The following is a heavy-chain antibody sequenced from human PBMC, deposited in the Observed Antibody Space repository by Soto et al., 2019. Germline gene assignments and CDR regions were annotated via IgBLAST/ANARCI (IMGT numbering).Heavy chain of an antibody. CDR2: FYHTGST. V-gene: IGHV4-31*03. D-gene: IGHD2-2*02. Sequence: QVQLQESGPGLVKPSQTLSLTCTVSGGSISSAVNYWSWIRQQPGKGLEWIGYFYHTGSTYYNQSLKSRVTISVHTSNNHFSLKLSSGTAAYTAVYYCARNLYPVRHAFDLWGQVTMVTVSS. CDR3: ARNLYPVRHAFDL. CDR1: GGSISSAVNY. J-gene: IGHJ3*01.